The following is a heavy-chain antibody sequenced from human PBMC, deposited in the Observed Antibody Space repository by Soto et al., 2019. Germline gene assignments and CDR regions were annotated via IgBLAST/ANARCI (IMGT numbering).Heavy chain of an antibody. V-gene: IGHV3-23*01. J-gene: IGHJ6*02. D-gene: IGHD3-3*01. CDR3: AKDSGPYYDFWSGFTVLYYYGMDV. Sequence: GGSLRLSCAASGFTFSSYAMSWVRQAPGKGLEWVSAISGSGGSTYYADSVKGRFTISRDNSKNTLYLQMNSLRAEDTAVYYCAKDSGPYYDFWSGFTVLYYYGMDVWGQGTTVTVSS. CDR2: ISGSGGST. CDR1: GFTFSSYA.